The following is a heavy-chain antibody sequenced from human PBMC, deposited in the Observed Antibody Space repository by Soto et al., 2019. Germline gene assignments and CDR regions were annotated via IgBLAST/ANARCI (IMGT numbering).Heavy chain of an antibody. J-gene: IGHJ5*02. D-gene: IGHD3-3*01. CDR1: GYPFPIYG. CDR3: ARTSTIWGVCINNWFDP. Sequence: GASVKVACKASGYPFPIYGISWVRQVPGQGLEWMGWISAYNGNTNYAQKLQGRVSMTTDTSTSTAYMELRSLRSDDTAVYYCARTSTIWGVCINNWFDPWGQGTLVTVSS. CDR2: ISAYNGNT. V-gene: IGHV1-18*01.